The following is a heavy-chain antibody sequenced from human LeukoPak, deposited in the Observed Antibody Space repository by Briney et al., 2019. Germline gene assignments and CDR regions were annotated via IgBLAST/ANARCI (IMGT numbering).Heavy chain of an antibody. CDR1: GGSISSSSYY. CDR2: IYYSGST. Sequence: PSETLSLTCTVSGGSISSSSYYWGWIRQPPGKGLEWIGSIYYSGSTYYNPSLKSRVTISVDTSKNQFSLKLSSVTAADTAVYYCARLPSGSHSFDYWGQGTLVTVSS. D-gene: IGHD3-10*01. J-gene: IGHJ4*02. CDR3: ARLPSGSHSFDY. V-gene: IGHV4-39*01.